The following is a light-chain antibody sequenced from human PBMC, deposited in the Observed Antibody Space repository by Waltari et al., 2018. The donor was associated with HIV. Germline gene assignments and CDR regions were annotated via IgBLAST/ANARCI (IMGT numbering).Light chain of an antibody. CDR2: RNN. J-gene: IGLJ2*01. V-gene: IGLV1-47*01. CDR1: SSNIGSNY. CDR3: AAWDDSLSGLVV. Sequence: QSVLTQPPSASGTPGQRVTISCSGSSSNIGSNYVYWYQQLPGTAPKLLIYRNNRRPSGVHDRFSGSKSGTSASLAISGLRSEDEADYYCAAWDDSLSGLVVFGGGTKLTVL.